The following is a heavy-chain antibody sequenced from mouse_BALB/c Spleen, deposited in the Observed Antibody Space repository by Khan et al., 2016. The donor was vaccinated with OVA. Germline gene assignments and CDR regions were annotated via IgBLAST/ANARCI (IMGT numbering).Heavy chain of an antibody. V-gene: IGHV3-2*02. D-gene: IGHD1-1*01. CDR3: ARNNYYGYAMDY. Sequence: QLEESGPGLVKPSQSLSLTCTVTGYSITSDYAWDWIRQFPGNKLEWMGYISYSGYTSYNPSLKSRISISRDTSKNQFFLQLTSVTTEDTATYYCARNNYYGYAMDYWGQGTSVTVSS. J-gene: IGHJ4*01. CDR2: ISYSGYT. CDR1: GYSITSDYA.